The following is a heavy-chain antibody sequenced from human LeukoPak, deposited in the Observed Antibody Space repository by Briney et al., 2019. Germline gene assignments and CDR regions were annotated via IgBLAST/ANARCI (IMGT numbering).Heavy chain of an antibody. CDR1: GYTLTELS. CDR3: ATELATVITIARHY. Sequence: ASVKVSCKVSGYTLTELSMHWVRQAPGKGLEWMGGFDPEDGETIYAQKFQGRVTMTEDTSTDTAYMELSSLRSEDTAVYYCATELATVITIARHYWGQGTLVTASS. V-gene: IGHV1-24*01. D-gene: IGHD4-23*01. J-gene: IGHJ4*02. CDR2: FDPEDGET.